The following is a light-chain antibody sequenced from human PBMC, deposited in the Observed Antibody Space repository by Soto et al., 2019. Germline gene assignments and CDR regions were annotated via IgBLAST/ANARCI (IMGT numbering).Light chain of an antibody. Sequence: DIVLTQSPSTLCLSPGERAALSCRASQSVSSNLAWYQQKPGQAPRLLIYGASTRATGIPARFSGSGSGTEFTLTISSLQSEDFAVYYCQQYNNWLRAFGQGTKVDIK. J-gene: IGKJ1*01. CDR1: QSVSSN. CDR3: QQYNNWLRA. CDR2: GAS. V-gene: IGKV3-15*01.